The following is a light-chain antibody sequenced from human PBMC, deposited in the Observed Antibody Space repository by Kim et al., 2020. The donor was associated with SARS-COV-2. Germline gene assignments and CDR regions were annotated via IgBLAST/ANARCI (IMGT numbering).Light chain of an antibody. V-gene: IGLV3-21*04. CDR1: NVGSKS. Sequence: PGKTAKSTCGGNNVGSKSVHWYQRKPGQAPVVVIQYSSDRPSGIPERLSGSNSGNTATLTISRVEVGDEADYYCQVWDSSSGQPVFGGGTQLTVL. CDR2: YSS. CDR3: QVWDSSSGQPV. J-gene: IGLJ2*01.